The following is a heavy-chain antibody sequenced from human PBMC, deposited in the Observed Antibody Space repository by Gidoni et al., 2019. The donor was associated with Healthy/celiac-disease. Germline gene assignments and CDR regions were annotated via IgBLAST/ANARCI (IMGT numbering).Heavy chain of an antibody. CDR3: ARDLGYNWNDANWYFDL. CDR2: IKQDGSEK. V-gene: IGHV3-7*04. Sequence: GWVANIKQDGSEKYYVDSVKGRFTISRDNAKNSLYLQMNSLRAEDTAVYYCARDLGYNWNDANWYFDLWGRGTLVTVSS. D-gene: IGHD1-1*01. J-gene: IGHJ2*01.